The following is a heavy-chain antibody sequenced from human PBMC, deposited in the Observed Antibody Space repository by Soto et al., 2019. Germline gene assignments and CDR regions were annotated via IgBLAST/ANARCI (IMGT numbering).Heavy chain of an antibody. CDR1: GGSISSSSYY. CDR2: IYYSGST. Sequence: PSDTLSLTCTVSGGSISSSSYYWGWIRQPPGKGLEWIGSIYYSGSTYYNPSLKSRVTISVDTSKNQFSLKLSSVTAADTAVYYCARRIAAAGTGDYWGQGTLVTVSS. J-gene: IGHJ4*02. V-gene: IGHV4-39*01. CDR3: ARRIAAAGTGDY. D-gene: IGHD6-13*01.